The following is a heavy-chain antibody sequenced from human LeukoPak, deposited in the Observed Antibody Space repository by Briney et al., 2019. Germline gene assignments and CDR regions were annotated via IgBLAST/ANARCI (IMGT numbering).Heavy chain of an antibody. Sequence: PGGSLRLSCAASGFTFSSYSMNWVRQAPGKGLEWVSSISSSSSYIYYADSVKGRFTISRDNAKNSLYLQMNSLRAEDTAVYYCAGAGRSGGSCCLFDYWGQGTLVTVSS. V-gene: IGHV3-21*01. D-gene: IGHD2-15*01. CDR2: ISSSSSYI. CDR1: GFTFSSYS. CDR3: AGAGRSGGSCCLFDY. J-gene: IGHJ4*02.